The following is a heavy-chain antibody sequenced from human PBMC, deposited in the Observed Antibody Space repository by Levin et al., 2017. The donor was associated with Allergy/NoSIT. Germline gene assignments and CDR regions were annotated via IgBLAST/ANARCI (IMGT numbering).Heavy chain of an antibody. J-gene: IGHJ5*02. CDR2: IYYSGST. Sequence: SETLSLTCTVSGGSISSSSYYWGWIRQPPGKGLEWIGSIYYSGSTYYNPSLKSRVTISVDTSKNQFSLKLSSVTAADTAVYYCARQEYRIVVVVAATGIPVWFDPWGQGTLVTVSS. D-gene: IGHD2-15*01. CDR1: GGSISSSSYY. CDR3: ARQEYRIVVVVAATGIPVWFDP. V-gene: IGHV4-39*01.